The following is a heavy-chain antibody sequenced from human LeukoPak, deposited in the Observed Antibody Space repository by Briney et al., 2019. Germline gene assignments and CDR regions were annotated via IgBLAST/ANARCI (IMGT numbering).Heavy chain of an antibody. CDR3: ARGGVAARRGGSNWFDP. CDR2: INPNSGGT. Sequence: ASVKVSRKASGYTFTGYYMHWVRQAPGQGLEWMGWINPNSGGTNYAQKFQGRVTMTRDTSISTAYMELSRLRSDDTAVYYCARGGVAARRGGSNWFDPWGQGTLVTVSS. J-gene: IGHJ5*02. V-gene: IGHV1-2*02. D-gene: IGHD6-6*01. CDR1: GYTFTGYY.